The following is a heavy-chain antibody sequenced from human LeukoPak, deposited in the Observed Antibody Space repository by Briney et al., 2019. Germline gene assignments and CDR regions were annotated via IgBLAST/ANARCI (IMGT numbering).Heavy chain of an antibody. D-gene: IGHD6-13*01. V-gene: IGHV4-59*01. CDR3: ARSRAAAGTFYNWFDP. CDR2: IYYSGST. CDR1: GGSISSYY. J-gene: IGHJ5*02. Sequence: SETLSLTCTVSGGSISSYYWSWIRQPPGKGLEWIGYIYYSGSTNYNPSLKSRVTISVDTSKNQFSLKLSSVTAADTGVYYCARSRAAAGTFYNWFDPWGQGTLVTVSS.